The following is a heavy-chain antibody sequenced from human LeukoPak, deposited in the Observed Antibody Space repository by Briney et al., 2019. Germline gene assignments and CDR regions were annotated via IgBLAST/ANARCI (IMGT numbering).Heavy chain of an antibody. CDR2: ISSSSYI. Sequence: KPGGSLRLSCAASGFTFSSYSMNWVRQAPGKGLEWVSSISSSSYIYYADSVKGRFTISRDNAKNSLYLQMNSLRAEDTAVYYCARASHKSRLAASEYRGQGTLVTVSS. CDR3: ARASHKSRLAASEY. J-gene: IGHJ4*02. D-gene: IGHD6-13*01. CDR1: GFTFSSYS. V-gene: IGHV3-21*01.